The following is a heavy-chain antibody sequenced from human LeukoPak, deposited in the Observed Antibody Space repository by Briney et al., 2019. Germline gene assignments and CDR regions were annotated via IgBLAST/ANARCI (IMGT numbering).Heavy chain of an antibody. V-gene: IGHV1-2*02. J-gene: IGHJ5*02. CDR3: AGGVLRFLEWS. CDR2: INPNSGGT. Sequence: WASVKVSCKVSGYTLTELSMHWVRQAPGQGLEWMGWINPNSGGTNYAQKFQGRVTMTRDTSISTAYMELSRLRSDDTAVYYCAGGVLRFLEWSWGQGTLVTVSS. CDR1: GYTLTELS. D-gene: IGHD3-3*01.